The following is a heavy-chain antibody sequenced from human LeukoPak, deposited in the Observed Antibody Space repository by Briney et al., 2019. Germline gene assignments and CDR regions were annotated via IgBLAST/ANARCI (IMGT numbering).Heavy chain of an antibody. D-gene: IGHD5-24*01. Sequence: GGSLRLSCAVSGFTFSVYGMSWVRQAPGKGLEWVSAITGSGGRTYYADSEKGRFTISRDNSKNTLYLQMNSLIAEDTAVYYCAKSGYNRFDYWGQGTRVTVSS. J-gene: IGHJ4*02. CDR2: ITGSGGRT. V-gene: IGHV3-23*01. CDR1: GFTFSVYG. CDR3: AKSGYNRFDY.